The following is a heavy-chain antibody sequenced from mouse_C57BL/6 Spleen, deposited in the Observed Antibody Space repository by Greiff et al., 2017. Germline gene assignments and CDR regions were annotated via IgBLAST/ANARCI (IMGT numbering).Heavy chain of an antibody. V-gene: IGHV5-9-1*02. CDR2: ISSGGDYI. D-gene: IGHD1-1*01. Sequence: EVKLEESGEGLVKPGGSLKLSCAASGFTFSSYAMSWVRQTPEKRLEWVAYISSGGDYIYYADTVKGRFTISRDNARNTLYLQMSSLKSEDTAMYYCTRENYGEAWFAYWGQGTLVTVSA. CDR3: TRENYGEAWFAY. J-gene: IGHJ3*01. CDR1: GFTFSSYA.